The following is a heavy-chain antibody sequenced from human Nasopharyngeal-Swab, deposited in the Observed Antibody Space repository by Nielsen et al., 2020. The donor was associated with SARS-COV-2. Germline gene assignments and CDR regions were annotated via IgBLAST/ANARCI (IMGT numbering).Heavy chain of an antibody. CDR2: INHSGST. J-gene: IGHJ4*02. CDR1: GGSFSGYY. CDR3: ARGVSNRNFPYTEAGLYFDY. V-gene: IGHV4-34*01. D-gene: IGHD1-14*01. Sequence: SETLSLTCAVYGGSFSGYYWSWIRQPPGKGLEWIGEINHSGSTNYNPSLKSRVTISVDTSKNQFSLKLSSVTAADTAVYYCARGVSNRNFPYTEAGLYFDYWGQGTLVTVSS.